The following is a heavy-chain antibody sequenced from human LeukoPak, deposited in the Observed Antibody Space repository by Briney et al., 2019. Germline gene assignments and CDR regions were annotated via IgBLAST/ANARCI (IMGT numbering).Heavy chain of an antibody. CDR2: IYGSSRT. D-gene: IGHD5-18*01. V-gene: IGHV3-66*01. CDR3: ARDRADGYNYGDYFDN. J-gene: IGHJ4*02. Sequence: GGSRRLSCAGSGFIVSSNYMSWVRQAAGKGLEWVSVIYGSSRTYYADSVKGRFSISRDNSKNTVYLQMDSLRAEDTAVYYCARDRADGYNYGDYFDNWGQGTLVTVSS. CDR1: GFIVSSNY.